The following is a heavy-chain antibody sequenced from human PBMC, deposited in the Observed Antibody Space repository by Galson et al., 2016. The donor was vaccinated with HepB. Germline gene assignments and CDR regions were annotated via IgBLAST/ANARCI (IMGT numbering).Heavy chain of an antibody. J-gene: IGHJ4*02. D-gene: IGHD3-3*02. CDR2: IYHTGTT. CDR1: GGSISSSSW. Sequence: LSLTCAVSGGSISSSSWWSWVRQPPGEGLEWIGEIYHTGTTNYNPSLKSRVTISVGTSKNRFSLTMTSVTAADTAVYYCARGVNLASMAGYWGQGTLVTVSS. CDR3: ARGVNLASMAGY. V-gene: IGHV4-4*02.